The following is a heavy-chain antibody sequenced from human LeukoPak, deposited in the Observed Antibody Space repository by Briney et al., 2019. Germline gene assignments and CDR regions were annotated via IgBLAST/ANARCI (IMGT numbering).Heavy chain of an antibody. CDR2: IIPILGIA. J-gene: IGHJ4*02. CDR1: GGTFSSYA. V-gene: IGHV1-69*04. Sequence: SVKVSCKASGGTFSSYAISWMRQDPGQGLEWMGRIIPILGIANYAQKFQGRVTITADKSTSTAYMELSSLRSEDTAVYYCATPGGGQQWLAYYFDYWGQGTLVTVSS. CDR3: ATPGGGQQWLAYYFDY. D-gene: IGHD6-19*01.